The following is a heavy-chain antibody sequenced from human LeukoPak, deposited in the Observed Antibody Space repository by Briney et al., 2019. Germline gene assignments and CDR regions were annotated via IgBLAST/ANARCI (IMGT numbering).Heavy chain of an antibody. CDR1: GYTFTSYD. Sequence: ASVKVSCKASGYTFTSYDINWGRQATGQGLEWMGWMNPNSGDTGYAQKFQGRVTMPRNASISTAYMELSSLRSEDTAVYYCARPYCSGGSCYSLGYWGQGTLVTVSS. V-gene: IGHV1-8*01. CDR3: ARPYCSGGSCYSLGY. CDR2: MNPNSGDT. D-gene: IGHD2-15*01. J-gene: IGHJ4*02.